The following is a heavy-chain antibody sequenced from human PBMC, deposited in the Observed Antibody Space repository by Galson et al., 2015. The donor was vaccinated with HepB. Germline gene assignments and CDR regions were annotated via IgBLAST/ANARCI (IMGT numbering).Heavy chain of an antibody. D-gene: IGHD5-12*01. CDR3: TRGRWLRRLDWFDP. Sequence: SLRLSCAASGFTFGDYAMSWFRQAPGKGLEWVGFIRSKAYGGTTEYAASVKGRLTITRDDSKSIAYLQMNSLKTEDTAVYYCTRGRWLRRLDWFDPWGQGTLVTVSS. V-gene: IGHV3-49*03. J-gene: IGHJ5*02. CDR2: IRSKAYGGTT. CDR1: GFTFGDYA.